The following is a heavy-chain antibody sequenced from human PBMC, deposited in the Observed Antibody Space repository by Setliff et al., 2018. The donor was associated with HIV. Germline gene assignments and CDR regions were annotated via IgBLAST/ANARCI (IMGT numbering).Heavy chain of an antibody. CDR2: IYYSGST. CDR3: ARSTYYFDSSGYKYNWFDP. CDR1: GGSIGSGGYY. Sequence: PSETLSLTCTVSGGSIGSGGYYWSWIRQHPGKGLEWIGYIYYSGSTYYNPSFKRRLSISVDTSKNQFSLKLSSVTAADTAVYYCARSTYYFDSSGYKYNWFDPWGQGTRGTVS. V-gene: IGHV4-31*03. J-gene: IGHJ5*02. D-gene: IGHD3-22*01.